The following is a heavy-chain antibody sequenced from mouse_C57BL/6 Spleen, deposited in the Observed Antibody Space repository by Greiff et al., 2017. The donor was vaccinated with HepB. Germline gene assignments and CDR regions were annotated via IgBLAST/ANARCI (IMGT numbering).Heavy chain of an antibody. D-gene: IGHD1-1*01. CDR1: GYTFTSYG. V-gene: IGHV1-81*01. Sequence: QVQLQQSGAELARPGASVKLSCKASGYTFTSYGISWVKQRTGQGLEWIGEIYPRSGNTYYNEKFKGKATLTADKSSSTAYMELRSLTSEDSAVYFCAIRGLLHGYFDDWGQGTTLTVSS. J-gene: IGHJ2*01. CDR2: IYPRSGNT. CDR3: AIRGLLHGYFDD.